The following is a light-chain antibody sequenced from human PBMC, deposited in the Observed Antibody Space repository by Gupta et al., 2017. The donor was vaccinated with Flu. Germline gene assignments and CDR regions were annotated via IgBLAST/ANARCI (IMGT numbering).Light chain of an antibody. CDR2: GDN. CDR3: ATWDDSLNDYV. J-gene: IGLJ1*01. CDR1: SSNIGSNT. Sequence: QSVLTQPPSASGTPGQRVTISCSGSSSNIGSNTVNWYQQLPGAAPKLLIYGDNQRPSGVPARFSGSKSGTSASLAISGLQAEDEADYYCATWDDSLNDYVFGTGTTVTVL. V-gene: IGLV1-44*01.